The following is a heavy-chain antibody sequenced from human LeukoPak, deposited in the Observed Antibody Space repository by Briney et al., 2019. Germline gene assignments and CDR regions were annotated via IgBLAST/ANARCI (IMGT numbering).Heavy chain of an antibody. Sequence: GGSLRLSCAASGFTFSDYYMSWIRQAPGKGLEWVSYISSSGSTIYYADSVKGRFTISRDNAKNSLYLQMNSLRAEDTAVYYCARDPYSSSSLEGPFDYWGQGTLVTVSS. V-gene: IGHV3-11*01. J-gene: IGHJ4*02. CDR1: GFTFSDYY. D-gene: IGHD6-6*01. CDR3: ARDPYSSSSLEGPFDY. CDR2: ISSSGSTI.